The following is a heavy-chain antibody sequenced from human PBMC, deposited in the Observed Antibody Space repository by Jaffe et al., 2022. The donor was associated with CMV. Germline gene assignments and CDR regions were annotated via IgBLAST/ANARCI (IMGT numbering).Heavy chain of an antibody. CDR3: AKDEVDYDYVWGSYGFDY. J-gene: IGHJ4*02. D-gene: IGHD3-16*01. CDR2: ISGSGGST. V-gene: IGHV3-23*04. CDR1: GFTFSSYA. Sequence: EVQLVESGGGLVQPGGSLRLSCAASGFTFSSYAMSWVRQAPGKGLEWVSAISGSGGSTYYADSVKGRFTISRDNSKNTLYLQMNSLRAEDTAVYYCAKDEVDYDYVWGSYGFDYWGQGTLVTVSS.